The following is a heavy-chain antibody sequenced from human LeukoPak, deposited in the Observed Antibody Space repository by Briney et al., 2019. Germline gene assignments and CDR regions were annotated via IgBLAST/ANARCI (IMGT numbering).Heavy chain of an antibody. D-gene: IGHD5-24*01. Sequence: GGSLRLSCAASGFTFSSYAMHWVRQAPAKGLEWVAVISYDGSNKYYADSVKGRFTISRDNSKNTLYLQMNSLRAEDTDVYYCARGEMATGLFDYWGQGTLVTVSS. J-gene: IGHJ4*02. CDR3: ARGEMATGLFDY. CDR2: ISYDGSNK. CDR1: GFTFSSYA. V-gene: IGHV3-30-3*01.